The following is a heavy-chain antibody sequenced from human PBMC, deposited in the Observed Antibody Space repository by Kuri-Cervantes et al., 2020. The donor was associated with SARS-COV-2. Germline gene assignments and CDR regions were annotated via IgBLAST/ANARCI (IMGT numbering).Heavy chain of an antibody. Sequence: SETLSLTCTVSGGSISSGDYYWSWIRQPPGKGLEWIGYIYYSGSTYYNPSLKSRVTISVDTSKNQFSLKLSSVTAADTAVYYCAGVGEWTTVTSYYFDYWGQGTLVTVSS. D-gene: IGHD4-17*01. V-gene: IGHV4-30-4*08. J-gene: IGHJ4*02. CDR1: GGSISSGDYY. CDR3: AGVGEWTTVTSYYFDY. CDR2: IYYSGST.